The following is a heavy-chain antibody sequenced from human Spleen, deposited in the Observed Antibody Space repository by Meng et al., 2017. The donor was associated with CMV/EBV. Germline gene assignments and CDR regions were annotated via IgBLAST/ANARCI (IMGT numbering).Heavy chain of an antibody. CDR1: GGSISNHY. D-gene: IGHD4-17*01. CDR2: FYFSGST. J-gene: IGHJ4*02. V-gene: IGHV4-59*11. Sequence: GSLRLSCTVSGGSISNHYWSWIRQPPGQGLEWIGDFYFSGSTYYNPSLKSRVTISGDTSKNRFTLRLTSVTAADTAVYYCGRDDYGDYFFDTWGQGTLVTVSS. CDR3: GRDDYGDYFFDT.